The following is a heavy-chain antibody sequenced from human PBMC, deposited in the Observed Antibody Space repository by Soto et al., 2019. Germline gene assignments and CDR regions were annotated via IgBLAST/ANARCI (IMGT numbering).Heavy chain of an antibody. CDR2: ISSTGTSM. CDR3: ARETHFMYY. J-gene: IGHJ4*02. V-gene: IGHV3-48*03. Sequence: VQLVESGGDLVQPGGSLRLSCAASGFTFSSYEMNWVRQAPGKGLEWVSYISSTGTSMDYADSVKGRFNISRDNAKNSLLLQLNSLRDEDTAVYYCARETHFMYYCGQGNLVSVSA. CDR1: GFTFSSYE.